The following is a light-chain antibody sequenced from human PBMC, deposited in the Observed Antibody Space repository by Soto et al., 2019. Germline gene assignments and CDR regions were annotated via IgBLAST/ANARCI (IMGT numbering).Light chain of an antibody. CDR2: DAS. CDR3: QQYSSFKT. CDR1: QSINRG. V-gene: IGKV1-5*01. J-gene: IGKJ1*01. Sequence: DIQMTQSPSTLSASVGDRVTITCRAGQSINRGLAWYQQKPGKAPKVLIYDASSLESGVPSRFSGSGSGTEFTLTINSLQPDDFATYYCQQYSSFKTFGQGNRVEI.